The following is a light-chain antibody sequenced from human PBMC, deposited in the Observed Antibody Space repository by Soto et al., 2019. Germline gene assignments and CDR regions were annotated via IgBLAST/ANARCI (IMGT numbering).Light chain of an antibody. J-gene: IGKJ5*01. Sequence: EIVMTQSPATLSVSTGQRVTLSCRASQSVGTSIAWYQQKPGQAPRLLIYGASTRATGVPARFSGSGSGTEFTLTISSLQSEDVAVYWCQQYNNWPLTFCPVARLEIK. V-gene: IGKV3D-15*01. CDR2: GAS. CDR3: QQYNNWPLT. CDR1: QSVGTS.